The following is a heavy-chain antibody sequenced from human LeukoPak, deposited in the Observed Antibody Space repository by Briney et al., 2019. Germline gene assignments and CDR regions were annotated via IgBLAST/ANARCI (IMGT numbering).Heavy chain of an antibody. CDR3: ASSGSYRFDY. Sequence: GGSLRLSCATSGFTFSSYSMNWVRQAPGKGLEWVSHITASGTAMLYADSVKGRFTISRDNAKNSLYLQMNSLRDEDTAVYYCASSGSYRFDYWGQGTLVTVSS. CDR2: ITASGTAM. V-gene: IGHV3-48*02. D-gene: IGHD1-26*01. CDR1: GFTFSSYS. J-gene: IGHJ4*02.